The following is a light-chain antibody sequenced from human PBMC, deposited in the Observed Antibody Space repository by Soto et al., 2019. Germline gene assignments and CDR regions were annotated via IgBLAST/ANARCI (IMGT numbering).Light chain of an antibody. Sequence: QSVLTQPPSVSAAPGQKVTISCSGSSSNIGGNSVSWYQQLPGTAPKLLIYDDNKRPSGIPDRFSGSKSGTSATLGITGFQTGDEADYYCGSWDSSLSDCVFGTGTKVTVL. J-gene: IGLJ1*01. V-gene: IGLV1-51*01. CDR1: SSNIGGNS. CDR3: GSWDSSLSDCV. CDR2: DDN.